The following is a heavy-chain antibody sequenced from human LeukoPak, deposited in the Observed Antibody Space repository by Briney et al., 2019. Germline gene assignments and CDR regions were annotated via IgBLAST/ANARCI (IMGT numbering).Heavy chain of an antibody. D-gene: IGHD3-10*01. V-gene: IGHV3-30*18. Sequence: PGGSLRLSCAASGFTFSSYGMHWVRQAPGKGLEWVAVISYDGSNKYYADSVKGRFTISRDNSKNTLYLQMNSLRAEDTAVYYCAKAGAITMVRGVIMSRSYGMDVGGKGTTVTVSS. J-gene: IGHJ6*04. CDR2: ISYDGSNK. CDR1: GFTFSSYG. CDR3: AKAGAITMVRGVIMSRSYGMDV.